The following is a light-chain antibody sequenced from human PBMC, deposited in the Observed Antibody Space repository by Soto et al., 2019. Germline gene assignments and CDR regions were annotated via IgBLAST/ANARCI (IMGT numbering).Light chain of an antibody. CDR2: AAS. J-gene: IGKJ1*01. CDR3: QQSHSAPLT. CDR1: QSISSY. Sequence: IQMTQSPSTLSASVGDRVTITCRASQSISSYLNWYQQKPGKAPKLLIYAASSLQSGVPSRFSGSGSGTDFTLTISSLQPEDFTTYYCQQSHSAPLTFGQGTKVDIK. V-gene: IGKV1-39*01.